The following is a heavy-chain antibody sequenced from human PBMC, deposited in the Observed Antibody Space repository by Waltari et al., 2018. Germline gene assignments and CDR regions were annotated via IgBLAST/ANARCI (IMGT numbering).Heavy chain of an antibody. CDR1: GGSITGYY. CDR3: ARVSMAVKLANDY. CDR2: IYTSGST. D-gene: IGHD3-3*02. V-gene: IGHV4-4*09. J-gene: IGHJ4*02. Sequence: QVQLQVSGPGLVKPSETLSLTCTVSGGSITGYYWSWIRQPPGKGLEWIGSIYTSGSTNYNPSLKSRVTMSVDMSKNQFSLKLTSVTAADTALYFCARVSMAVKLANDYWGQGTLVTVSS.